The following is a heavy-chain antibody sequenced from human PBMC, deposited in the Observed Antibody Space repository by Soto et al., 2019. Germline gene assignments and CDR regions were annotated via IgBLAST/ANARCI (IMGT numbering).Heavy chain of an antibody. J-gene: IGHJ6*02. D-gene: IGHD5-12*01. CDR1: GYTFTSYS. CDR3: ARVRLRYYYGMDV. Sequence: ASVKVPCKASGYTFTSYSMHWVRQAPGQRLEWMGWINAGNGNTKYSQKFQGRVTITRDTSASIAYMELSSLRSDDTAVYYCARVRLRYYYGMDVWGQGTTVTVSS. V-gene: IGHV1-3*01. CDR2: INAGNGNT.